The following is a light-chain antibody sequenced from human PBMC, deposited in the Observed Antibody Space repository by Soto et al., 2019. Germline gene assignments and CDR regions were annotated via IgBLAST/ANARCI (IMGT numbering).Light chain of an antibody. CDR3: MQSQQSRWT. V-gene: IGKV2-28*01. CDR2: FGS. Sequence: DVVMTQSPPSVSVTPGEPVSISCRSSESLLDTTGYNFLDWYVQKPGQSPQLLIYFGSTRASGVPDRFSGSGSGTDFTLNISRVEAEDVGIYYCMQSQQSRWTFGQGTKVEIK. CDR1: ESLLDTTGYNF. J-gene: IGKJ1*01.